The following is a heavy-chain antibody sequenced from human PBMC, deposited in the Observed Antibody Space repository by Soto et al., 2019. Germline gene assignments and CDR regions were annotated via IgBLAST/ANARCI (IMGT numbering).Heavy chain of an antibody. CDR3: ARAEKSTVTTYNWFAP. Sequence: GASVKVSCKASEYTFTSYDINWVLQAPGQGLDWTGWMNPNSGNTGYAQKFQGRVTMNRNTSISTAYMELSGLRSEDTAVYYCARAEKSTVTTYNWFAPRGQGTLVTVSS. J-gene: IGHJ5*02. D-gene: IGHD4-17*01. CDR2: MNPNSGNT. V-gene: IGHV1-8*01. CDR1: EYTFTSYD.